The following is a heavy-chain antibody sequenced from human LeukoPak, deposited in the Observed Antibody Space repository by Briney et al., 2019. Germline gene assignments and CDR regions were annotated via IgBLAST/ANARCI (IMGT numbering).Heavy chain of an antibody. CDR2: IYPNGDT. CDR1: GGSISSYY. J-gene: IGHJ4*02. V-gene: IGHV4-4*07. Sequence: SETLSLTCTVSGGSISSYYWSWIRQPAGKGLDWIGRIYPNGDTDYNPSRKSRLTMSVDTSKNQFSLKLSSVTAADTAVYYCARWSYCTSTSCSYSFDYWGQGTLVTVSS. CDR3: ARWSYCTSTSCSYSFDY. D-gene: IGHD2-2*01.